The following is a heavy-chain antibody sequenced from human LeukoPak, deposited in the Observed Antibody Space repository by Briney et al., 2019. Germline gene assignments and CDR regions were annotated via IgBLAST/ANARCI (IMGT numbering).Heavy chain of an antibody. Sequence: AGGSLRLSCGASGFTFSSYAMSWVRQTPGRGLEWVAGVSPSGGRTIYADSAEGRFTISRDNSNDTVYLQLSSLRAEDSALYYCAKVRGVYCSSPACYYYDAWGQGTPVTVSS. CDR3: AKVRGVYCSSPACYYYDA. V-gene: IGHV3-23*01. D-gene: IGHD2-2*01. CDR1: GFTFSSYA. J-gene: IGHJ4*02. CDR2: VSPSGGRT.